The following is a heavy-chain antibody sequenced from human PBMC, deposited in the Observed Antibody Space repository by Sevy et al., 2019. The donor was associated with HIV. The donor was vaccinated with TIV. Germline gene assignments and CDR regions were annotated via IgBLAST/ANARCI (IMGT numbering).Heavy chain of an antibody. Sequence: GESLKISCAASGFTFSSYSMNWVRQAPGKGLEWVSSISSSSSYIYYADSVKGRFTISRDNAKNSLYLQMNSLRAEDTAVYYCARDRAAKAYCGGDCYSAKNDYWGQRTLVTVSS. CDR1: GFTFSSYS. D-gene: IGHD2-21*01. CDR3: ARDRAAKAYCGGDCYSAKNDY. V-gene: IGHV3-21*01. J-gene: IGHJ4*02. CDR2: ISSSSSYI.